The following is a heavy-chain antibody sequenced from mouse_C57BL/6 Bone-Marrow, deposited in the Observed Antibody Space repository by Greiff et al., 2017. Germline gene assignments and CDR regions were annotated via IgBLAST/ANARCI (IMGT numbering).Heavy chain of an antibody. D-gene: IGHD1-1*01. Sequence: EVHLVESGGDLVKPGGSLKLSCAASGFTFSSYGMSWVRQTPDKRLEWVATISSGGSYTYYPDSVKGRFTISRDNAKNTLYLQMSSLKSEDTAMYYCARLPGITTMDYWGQGTSVTVSS. V-gene: IGHV5-6*01. CDR2: ISSGGSYT. CDR1: GFTFSSYG. CDR3: ARLPGITTMDY. J-gene: IGHJ4*01.